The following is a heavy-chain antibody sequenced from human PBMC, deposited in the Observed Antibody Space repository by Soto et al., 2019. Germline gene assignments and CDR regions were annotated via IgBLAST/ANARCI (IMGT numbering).Heavy chain of an antibody. J-gene: IGHJ4*02. Sequence: SETLSLTCTVSGDSVSSGSYYWSWIRLPPGKGLEWIGYVNYGGSTNYNPSPKSPVTISLDTSKNQFSLKVKSVTAADTAVYYCAKHRGDGNYVFDYWGQGILVTVSS. V-gene: IGHV4-61*01. CDR3: AKHRGDGNYVFDY. CDR2: VNYGGST. CDR1: GDSVSSGSYY. D-gene: IGHD1-7*01.